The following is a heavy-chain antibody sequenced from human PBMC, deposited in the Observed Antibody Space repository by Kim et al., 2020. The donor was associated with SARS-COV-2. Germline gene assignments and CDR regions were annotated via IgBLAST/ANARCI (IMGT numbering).Heavy chain of an antibody. Sequence: GGSLRLSCAASGFTFSSYAMSWVRQAPGKGLEWVSAISASGGTTFYANSVKGRFTISRDNSKNTLYLQINGLGAEDTAVYYCAKDRPVLRFLEWDYWGQGTLVTVSA. CDR3: AKDRPVLRFLEWDY. J-gene: IGHJ4*02. CDR2: ISASGGTT. CDR1: GFTFSSYA. D-gene: IGHD3-3*01. V-gene: IGHV3-23*01.